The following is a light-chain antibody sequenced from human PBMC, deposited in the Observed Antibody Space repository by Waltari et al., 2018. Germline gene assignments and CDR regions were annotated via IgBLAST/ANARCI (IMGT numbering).Light chain of an antibody. CDR1: QSVRSN. V-gene: IGKV3-15*01. CDR2: GAS. CDR3: QQYNNWPPLT. Sequence: EVVMTQSPATLSVSPGETATLSCRASQSVRSNLAWYQQKAGQAPRLLIYGASTRATAIPARFSGSGSGTEFTLTISSLQSEDVALYFCQQYNNWPPLTFGGG. J-gene: IGKJ4*01.